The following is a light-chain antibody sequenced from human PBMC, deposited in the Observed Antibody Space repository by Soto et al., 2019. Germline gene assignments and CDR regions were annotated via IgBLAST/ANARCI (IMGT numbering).Light chain of an antibody. J-gene: IGKJ2*01. CDR3: QQYDGSSYT. Sequence: EIVLTQSPGTLSLSPGERATLSCRASQSVSSSYLAWYQQKPGQAPRLLIYGASSRATGIPDRFSGSGSGTDFTLTISRLEPEDFAVYYCQQYDGSSYTFGQGTKLEIK. V-gene: IGKV3-20*01. CDR1: QSVSSSY. CDR2: GAS.